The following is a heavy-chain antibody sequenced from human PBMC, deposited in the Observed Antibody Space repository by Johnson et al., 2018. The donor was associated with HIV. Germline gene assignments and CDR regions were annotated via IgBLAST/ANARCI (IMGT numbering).Heavy chain of an antibody. CDR3: AKDPPPNYNFWSGGSPFDAFDI. J-gene: IGHJ3*02. CDR2: IRYDGSHK. CDR1: GFTFSSYG. Sequence: QVQLVESGGGLVQPGGSLRLSCAASGFTFSSYGMHWVRQAPGKGLEWVAFIRYDGSHKYYADYVKGRFTIPRDHSKNTLYLQMNSLRAQDTAVYYCAKDPPPNYNFWSGGSPFDAFDIWGQGTMVTVSS. D-gene: IGHD3-3*01. V-gene: IGHV3-30*02.